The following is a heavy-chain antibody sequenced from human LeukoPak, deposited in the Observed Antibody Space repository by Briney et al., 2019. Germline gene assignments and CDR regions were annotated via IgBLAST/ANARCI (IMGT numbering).Heavy chain of an antibody. CDR1: GGSISSGGYY. Sequence: SQTLSLTCTVSGGSISSGGYYWSWIRQHPGKGLEWIGYIYYSGSTYYNPSLKSRVTISVDTSKNQFSLKLSSVTAADTAVSYCARSSEYSSSFPFDYWGQGTLVTVSS. D-gene: IGHD6-6*01. V-gene: IGHV4-31*03. CDR2: IYYSGST. CDR3: ARSSEYSSSFPFDY. J-gene: IGHJ4*02.